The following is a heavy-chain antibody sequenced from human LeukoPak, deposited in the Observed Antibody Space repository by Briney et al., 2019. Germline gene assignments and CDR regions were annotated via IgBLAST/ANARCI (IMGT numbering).Heavy chain of an antibody. CDR1: GGSISSYY. J-gene: IGHJ6*02. Sequence: SETLSLTCTVSGGSISSYYWSWIRQPAGKGLEWIGRIYTSGSTNYNPSLKSRVTMSVDTSKNQFSLKLSSVTAADAAVYYCASSAHYDFWSGGTYYYYYGMDVWGQGTTVTVSS. CDR3: ASSAHYDFWSGGTYYYYYGMDV. CDR2: IYTSGST. D-gene: IGHD3-3*01. V-gene: IGHV4-4*07.